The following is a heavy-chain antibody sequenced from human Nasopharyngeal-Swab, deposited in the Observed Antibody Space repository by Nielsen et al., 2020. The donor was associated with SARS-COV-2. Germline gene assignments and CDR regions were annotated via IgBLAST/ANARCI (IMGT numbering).Heavy chain of an antibody. CDR2: IKQDGSEK. J-gene: IGHJ4*02. CDR3: ERGGLYSNYLFDY. D-gene: IGHD4-11*01. CDR1: GFTFRNYW. Sequence: GESLKISCAASGFTFRNYWMSWVRQAPGKGLEWVANIKQDGSEKYYVDSVKGRFTISRDNAKNSLYLQMNSLRAEDTAVYYCERGGLYSNYLFDYWGQGTLVTVSS. V-gene: IGHV3-7*01.